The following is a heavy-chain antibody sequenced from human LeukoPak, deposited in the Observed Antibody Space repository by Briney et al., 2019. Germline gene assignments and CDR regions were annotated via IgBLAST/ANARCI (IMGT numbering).Heavy chain of an antibody. J-gene: IGHJ5*02. Sequence: GGSLRLSCEASGLTFSNSWMHWVRQIPGKGLVWVSRMYGDMRDISYADSVKGRFTISRDNAKNTVYLQMNSLRGEDTAVYYCARDLGLRGSTWGQGTLDTVSS. CDR1: GLTFSNSW. V-gene: IGHV3-74*01. D-gene: IGHD5-12*01. CDR2: MYGDMRDI. CDR3: ARDLGLRGST.